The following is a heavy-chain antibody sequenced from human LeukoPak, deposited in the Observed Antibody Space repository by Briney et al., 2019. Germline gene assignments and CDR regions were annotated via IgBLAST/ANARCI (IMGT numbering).Heavy chain of an antibody. Sequence: PGRSLRLSCAASGFTFSSYGMHWVRQAPGKGLEWVAVIWYDGSNKYYADSVKGRFTISRDNSKNTLYLQMNSLRAEDTAVYCCAREGYSYGNGMDVWGQGTTVTVSS. D-gene: IGHD5-18*01. J-gene: IGHJ6*02. CDR3: AREGYSYGNGMDV. CDR2: IWYDGSNK. V-gene: IGHV3-33*01. CDR1: GFTFSSYG.